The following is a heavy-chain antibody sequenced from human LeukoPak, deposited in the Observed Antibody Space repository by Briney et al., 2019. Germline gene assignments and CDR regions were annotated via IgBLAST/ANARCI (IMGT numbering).Heavy chain of an antibody. Sequence: GGSLRLSCAASGFTFSSSAMNWVRQAPGKGLEWVSTISGSGGSTKYADSVKGRFTISRDNSKNTLYLQMNSLRAEDTAVYYCAKGYAVRGVRFDYWGQGTLVTVSS. CDR3: AKGYAVRGVRFDY. CDR2: ISGSGGST. J-gene: IGHJ4*02. V-gene: IGHV3-23*01. D-gene: IGHD3-10*01. CDR1: GFTFSSSA.